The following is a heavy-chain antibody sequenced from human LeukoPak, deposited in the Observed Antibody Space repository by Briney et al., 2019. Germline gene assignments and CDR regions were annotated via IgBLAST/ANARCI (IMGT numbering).Heavy chain of an antibody. CDR2: ISTSSSTM. V-gene: IGHV3-48*01. D-gene: IGHD2-2*01. J-gene: IGHJ3*02. Sequence: GGSLRLSCAASGFSFSPYTMNWVRQAPGKGLEWVSSISTSSSTMYYADSVKGRFTISRDNAKNSLYLQMNSLRAEDTAVYYCARDASGLGYCSSPNCRGAFDIWGQGTMVTVSS. CDR1: GFSFSPYT. CDR3: ARDASGLGYCSSPNCRGAFDI.